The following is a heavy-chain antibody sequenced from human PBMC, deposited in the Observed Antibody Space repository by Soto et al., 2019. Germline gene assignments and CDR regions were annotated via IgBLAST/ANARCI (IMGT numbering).Heavy chain of an antibody. D-gene: IGHD2-15*01. CDR3: ARRPAGYCSGGSCYLGVY. J-gene: IGHJ4*02. CDR1: GGSISRSNW. V-gene: IGHV4-4*02. Sequence: QVQLQESGPGLVKPSGTLSLTCAVSGGSISRSNWWSWVRQPPGKGLEWIGEIYHSGSTNYNPSLKSRVTISVAKSKNQFSLKLSSVTAADTAVYYCARRPAGYCSGGSCYLGVYWGQGTLVTVSS. CDR2: IYHSGST.